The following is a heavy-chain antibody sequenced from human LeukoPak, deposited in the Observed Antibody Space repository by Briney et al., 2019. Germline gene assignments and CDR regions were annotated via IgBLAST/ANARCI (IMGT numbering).Heavy chain of an antibody. V-gene: IGHV4-59*01. CDR3: ARGGRRDGYNS. CDR2: IYYSGST. D-gene: IGHD5-24*01. Sequence: SETLSLTCSVSGGSISTYYWSWIRQPPRKGLEWIGYIYYSGSTNYNPSLKSRVTISVDTSKNQFSLKLSSVTVADTAVYYCARGGRRDGYNSWGQGSLVTVSS. CDR1: GGSISTYY. J-gene: IGHJ5*02.